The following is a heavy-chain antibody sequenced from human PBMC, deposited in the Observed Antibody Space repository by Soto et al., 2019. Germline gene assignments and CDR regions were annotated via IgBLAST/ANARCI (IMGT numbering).Heavy chain of an antibody. J-gene: IGHJ4*02. D-gene: IGHD6-6*01. V-gene: IGHV2-5*01. CDR1: GFSLSTYGEG. Sequence: SVPTLLNPTQTLTLTCTFSGFSLSTYGEGVGWIRQPPGKALEWLALIYWNDDKRYRPSLKSRLTVTKDTSRNQVVLTMTNMEPVDTATYYGTHSRGVADRQVEYWGPGALVTVAS. CDR2: IYWNDDK. CDR3: THSRGVADRQVEY.